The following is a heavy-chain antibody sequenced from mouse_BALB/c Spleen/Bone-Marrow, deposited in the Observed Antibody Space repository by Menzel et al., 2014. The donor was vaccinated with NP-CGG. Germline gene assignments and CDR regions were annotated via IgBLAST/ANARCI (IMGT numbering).Heavy chain of an antibody. CDR3: ARGWITTGFAY. CDR1: GFTFTDYY. J-gene: IGHJ3*01. V-gene: IGHV7-3*02. Sequence: DVKLVESGGGLVQPGDSLRLSCATSGFTFTDYYMSWVRQPPGKALEWLGLIRNKANGYTTEYSASVKGRFTISRDNSQGILYLQMNTLRAEDSATYYCARGWITTGFAYWGQGTLVTVSA. D-gene: IGHD1-1*01. CDR2: IRNKANGYTT.